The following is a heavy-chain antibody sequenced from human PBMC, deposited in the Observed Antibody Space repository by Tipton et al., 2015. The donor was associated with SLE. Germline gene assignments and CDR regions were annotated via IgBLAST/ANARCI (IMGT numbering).Heavy chain of an antibody. D-gene: IGHD6-13*01. V-gene: IGHV4-38-2*01. J-gene: IGHJ4*02. CDR3: ARVLGAPIGQQLGYFDY. Sequence: TLSLTCAVSGYSISSGYFWGWIRQPPGKGLEWIGSIYHSGSTYYDPSLKSRVTISVDTSKNQFSLKLSSVTAADTAVYYCARVLGAPIGQQLGYFDYWGQGTLVTVSS. CDR1: GYSISSGYF. CDR2: IYHSGST.